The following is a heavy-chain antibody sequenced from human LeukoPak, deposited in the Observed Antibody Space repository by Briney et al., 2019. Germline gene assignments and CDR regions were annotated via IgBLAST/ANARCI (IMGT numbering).Heavy chain of an antibody. V-gene: IGHV3-30*02. CDR2: VRPDGSSN. J-gene: IGHJ4*02. Sequence: PGRSLRLSCAASGFTFSNFGMHWVRQAPGKGLEWVAFVRPDGSSNYYADSVKGRFIISRDNSKNTLHLQMNSLRAEDTAFYYCAKDQAGTWGLDYWGQGTLVTVSS. CDR3: AKDQAGTWGLDY. D-gene: IGHD3-10*01. CDR1: GFTFSNFG.